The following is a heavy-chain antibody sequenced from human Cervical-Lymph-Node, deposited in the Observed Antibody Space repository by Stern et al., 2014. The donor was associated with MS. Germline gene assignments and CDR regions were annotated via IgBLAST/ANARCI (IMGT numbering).Heavy chain of an antibody. CDR3: AKGLQQWLGHDAFDI. V-gene: IGHV3-9*01. CDR1: GFTFDDYA. D-gene: IGHD6-19*01. J-gene: IGHJ3*02. CDR2: ISWNSVSI. Sequence: EVQLVESGGGLVPPGRSLRLSCAPSGFTFDDYAMHWVRQAPGKGLEWVSGISWNSVSIVYADSVKGRFTISRDNVKNSLYLQMNSLRAEDTALYYCAKGLQQWLGHDAFDIWGQGTMVTVSS.